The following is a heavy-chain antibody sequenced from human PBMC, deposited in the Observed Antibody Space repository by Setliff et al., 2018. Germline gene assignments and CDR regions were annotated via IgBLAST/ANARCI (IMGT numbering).Heavy chain of an antibody. Sequence: PSETLSLTCTVSGGSISNYYWSWIRQPAGKGLEWIGRIYTSGSTNYNPSLKSRVTMSVDTSKNQFSLKLSPVTAADTAVYYCARKGISALSGAFDMWGQGTMVTV. CDR3: ARKGISALSGAFDM. J-gene: IGHJ3*02. V-gene: IGHV4-4*07. D-gene: IGHD1-26*01. CDR1: GGSISNYY. CDR2: IYTSGST.